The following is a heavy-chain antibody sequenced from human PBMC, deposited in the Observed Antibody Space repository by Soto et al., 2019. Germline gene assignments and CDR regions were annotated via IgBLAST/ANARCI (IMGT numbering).Heavy chain of an antibody. V-gene: IGHV3-48*01. CDR1: GFTFSGFT. J-gene: IGHJ4*02. CDR2: ISPSSSTT. D-gene: IGHD3-10*01. Sequence: PGGSLRLSCVASGFTFSGFTMNWVRQAPGKGLEWVSDISPSSSTTYYADSVKGRFTISRDNAKNSLSLQMNSLRAEDTAVYYCARVRGYYTSGTYFDYWGQGA. CDR3: ARVRGYYTSGTYFDY.